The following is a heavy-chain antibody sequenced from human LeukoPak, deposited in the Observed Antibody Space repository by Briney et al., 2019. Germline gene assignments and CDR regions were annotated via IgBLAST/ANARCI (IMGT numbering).Heavy chain of an antibody. CDR1: GGTFSSYA. CDR3: SRKVGYYYGMDV. J-gene: IGHJ6*02. Sequence: SVKVSFKASGGTFSSYAISWVRQAPGQGLEWMGGIIPIFGTANYAQKFQGRVTITADESTSTAYMELSSLRSEDTAVYYCSRKVGYYYGMDVWGQGTTVTVSS. CDR2: IIPIFGTA. V-gene: IGHV1-69*13.